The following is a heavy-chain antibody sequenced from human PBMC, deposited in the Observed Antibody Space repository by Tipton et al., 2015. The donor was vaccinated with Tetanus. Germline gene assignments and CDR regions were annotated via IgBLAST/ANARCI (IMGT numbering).Heavy chain of an antibody. Sequence: TLSLTCTVSGGSISSYYWSWIRQPPGKGLEWIGYIYYSGSTNYNPSLKSRVTISVDTSKNQFSLKLSSVTAADTAVYYCARGRYYYDSSGYPNWFGPWGQGTLVTVSS. CDR2: IYYSGST. CDR3: ARGRYYYDSSGYPNWFGP. V-gene: IGHV4-59*01. J-gene: IGHJ5*02. CDR1: GGSISSYY. D-gene: IGHD3-22*01.